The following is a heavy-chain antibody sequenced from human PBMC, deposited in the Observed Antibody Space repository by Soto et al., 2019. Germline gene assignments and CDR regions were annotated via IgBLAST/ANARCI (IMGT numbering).Heavy chain of an antibody. CDR3: ARDTSGWRWLPDV. D-gene: IGHD2-21*01. CDR2: IYWNDDQ. CDR1: GFSLNTGGVG. V-gene: IGHV2-5*01. Sequence: SGPLVNPTQTRTLTCTFSGFSLNTGGVGVGWIRQPPGKALEWLALIYWNDDQRYSPSLKSRLTITKDTSRNQVVLTMTNMDPVDTATYYCARDTSGWRWLPDVWRQGTTVTVSS. J-gene: IGHJ6*02.